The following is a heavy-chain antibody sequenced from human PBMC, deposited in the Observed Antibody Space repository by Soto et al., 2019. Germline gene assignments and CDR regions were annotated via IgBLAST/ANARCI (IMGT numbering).Heavy chain of an antibody. Sequence: SGTLALTSTVNSDSISSRSYYWGWIRQPPGKGLEWIASIYYSGSTYNNPSLRSRVSMSIDTSKDQFSLKLTSVTAADTDLYLCARQRTSVVRQAYVYVRGPGSLVPVSS. V-gene: IGHV4-39*01. CDR2: IYYSGST. D-gene: IGHD2-15*01. CDR1: SDSISSRSYY. CDR3: ARQRTSVVRQAYVYV. J-gene: IGHJ1*01.